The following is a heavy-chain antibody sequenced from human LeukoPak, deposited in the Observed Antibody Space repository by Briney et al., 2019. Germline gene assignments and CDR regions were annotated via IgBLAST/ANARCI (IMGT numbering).Heavy chain of an antibody. D-gene: IGHD6-19*01. CDR2: IRQDGNEK. J-gene: IGHJ4*01. Sequence: PGGSLRLSCAASGFTFSNFWMSWVRQAPGKGLEWVANIRQDGNEKYYVDSLKGRFTTSRDNAKNSVYLQMSSLRAEDTAVYYCATNSDWRFDYXXXXTLVTVSS. CDR3: ATNSDWRFDY. V-gene: IGHV3-7*01. CDR1: GFTFSNFW.